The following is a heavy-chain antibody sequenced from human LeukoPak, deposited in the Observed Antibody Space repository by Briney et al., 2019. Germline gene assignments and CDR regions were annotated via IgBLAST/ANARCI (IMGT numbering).Heavy chain of an antibody. D-gene: IGHD3-3*01. CDR3: AKGGADFWSGWYYFDY. V-gene: IGHV3-23*01. CDR1: GFTFSSYA. CDR2: ISGSGGST. Sequence: GGSLRLSCAASGFTFSSYAMSWVRQAPGKGLEWVSAISGSGGSTYYADSVKGRFTISRDNSKNTLYLQMNSLRAEDTAVYYCAKGGADFWSGWYYFDYWGQGTLVTVSS. J-gene: IGHJ4*02.